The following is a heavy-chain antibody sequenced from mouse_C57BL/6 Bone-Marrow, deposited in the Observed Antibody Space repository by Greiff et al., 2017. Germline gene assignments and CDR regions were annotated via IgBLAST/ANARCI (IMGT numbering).Heavy chain of an antibody. D-gene: IGHD2-4*01. CDR2: IYPGSGST. J-gene: IGHJ2*01. Sequence: QVQLQQPGAELVKPGASVKMSCKASGYTFASYWITWVKQRPGQGLEWIGDIYPGSGSTNYNEKFKSKATLTVDTSSSTAYMQLSSLTSEDSAVYYCARGLRRILFDYWRQGTTRPASS. CDR3: ARGLRRILFDY. V-gene: IGHV1-55*01. CDR1: GYTFASYW.